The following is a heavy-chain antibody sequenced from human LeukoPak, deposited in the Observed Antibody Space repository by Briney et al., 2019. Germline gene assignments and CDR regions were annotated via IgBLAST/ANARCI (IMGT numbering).Heavy chain of an antibody. D-gene: IGHD2-21*02. CDR1: GFSLTNYW. Sequence: GESLKISCKGSGFSLTNYWIGWVRQVPGKGLDWVGIIYPGDSDTRYSPSFQGQVTISADKSINTAHLQWGSLKASDTAMYYCARQYCGGDCYPEPDAFDIWGQGTMVTVSS. V-gene: IGHV5-51*01. J-gene: IGHJ3*02. CDR2: IYPGDSDT. CDR3: ARQYCGGDCYPEPDAFDI.